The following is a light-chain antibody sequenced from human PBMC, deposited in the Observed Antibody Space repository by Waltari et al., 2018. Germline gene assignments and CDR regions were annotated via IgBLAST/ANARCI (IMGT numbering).Light chain of an antibody. J-gene: IGLJ2*01. V-gene: IGLV2-23*02. CDR2: EVN. Sequence: QSALTQPASVSGSPGQSITISCTGTNNDIGSYNLVSWYQQHPGKAPKVIIFEVNKRPSGVSNRFSGSKSGNTAFLTVSGLHPEDEADYYCCSYAGTPRVVFGGGTKLTVL. CDR1: NNDIGSYNL. CDR3: CSYAGTPRVV.